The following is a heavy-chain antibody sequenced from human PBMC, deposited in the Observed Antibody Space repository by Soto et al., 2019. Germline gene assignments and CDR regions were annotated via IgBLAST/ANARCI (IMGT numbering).Heavy chain of an antibody. D-gene: IGHD3-3*01. CDR1: GFTFDYYW. J-gene: IGHJ6*02. V-gene: IGHV3-74*01. Sequence: GGSLRLSCAASGFTFDYYWMHWVRQAPGKGLVWVSRVHSDGTTTTYADSVKGRFTISRDNARNTVYLQMNSLRAEDTAVYYCAKAETIFGVVAVPYYYYGMDVWGQGTKVTVSS. CDR2: VHSDGTTT. CDR3: AKAETIFGVVAVPYYYYGMDV.